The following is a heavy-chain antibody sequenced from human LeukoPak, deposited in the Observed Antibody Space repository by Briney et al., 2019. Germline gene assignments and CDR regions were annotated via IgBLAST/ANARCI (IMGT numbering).Heavy chain of an antibody. CDR1: GFTFDDYA. CDR2: ISWNSGSI. CDR3: AKDMGDDSRLALDY. V-gene: IGHV3-9*01. D-gene: IGHD3-22*01. J-gene: IGHJ4*02. Sequence: GGSLRLSCAASGFTFDDYAMHWVRQAPGKGLEWVSGISWNSGSIEYAASVKGRFTISRDNAKNSLYLQMNSLRAEDTALYYCAKDMGDDSRLALDYWGQGTLVTVSS.